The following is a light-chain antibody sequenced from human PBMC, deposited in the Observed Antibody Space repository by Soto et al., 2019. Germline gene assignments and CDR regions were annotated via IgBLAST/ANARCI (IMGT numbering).Light chain of an antibody. Sequence: MTQSPATLSVSPGERATLSCRASQSVSSNLAWYQQKPGKVPKLLIYGASTLQSGVPSRFSGSGSGTDFTLTISSLQPEDVATYYCQKYNSAPPIFGGGTQVDIK. CDR3: QKYNSAPPI. CDR1: QSVSSN. V-gene: IGKV1-27*01. J-gene: IGKJ4*01. CDR2: GAS.